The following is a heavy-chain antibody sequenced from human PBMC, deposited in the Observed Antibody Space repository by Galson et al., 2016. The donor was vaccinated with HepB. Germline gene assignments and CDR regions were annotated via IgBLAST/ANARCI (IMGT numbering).Heavy chain of an antibody. D-gene: IGHD3-22*01. CDR2: ISYDGSNK. J-gene: IGHJ3*02. CDR1: GFTFSTYA. Sequence: SLRLSCAASGFTFSTYAMHWVRQAPGKGLEWVAIISYDGSNKFYADSVKGRFTISRDNSKNTLYLQMNSLRAEDTAVYYCTRDGRGYYDSSGHPGPDAFDIWGQGTMATVSS. CDR3: TRDGRGYYDSSGHPGPDAFDI. V-gene: IGHV3-30-3*01.